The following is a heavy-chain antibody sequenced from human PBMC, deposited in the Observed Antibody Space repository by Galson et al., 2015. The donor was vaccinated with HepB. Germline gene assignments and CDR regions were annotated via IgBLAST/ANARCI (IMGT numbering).Heavy chain of an antibody. V-gene: IGHV4-59*09. CDR2: IYYSGSS. D-gene: IGHD5-24*01. Sequence: EWIGYIYYSGSSNYNPSLKSRVTISLDTSKNQFSLKLNSVTDADTAVYFCASGVTGSYNYYFDYWGQGVPVSVSS. J-gene: IGHJ4*02. CDR3: ASGVTGSYNYYFDY.